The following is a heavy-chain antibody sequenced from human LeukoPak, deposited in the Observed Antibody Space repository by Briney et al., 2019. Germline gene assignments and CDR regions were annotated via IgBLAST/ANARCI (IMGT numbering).Heavy chain of an antibody. CDR1: GYTFIDSY. CDR3: ARDRGRYSGYDYDY. V-gene: IGHV1-2*02. J-gene: IGHJ4*02. CDR2: IHPNSGAT. Sequence: ASVKVSCKSSGYTFIDSYIHWVRQAPGQGLEWVGWIHPNSGATHYAQKFQGRLTMTKDTSISTVYMELTRVRSDDTAVYYCARDRGRYSGYDYDYWGQGTLVTASS. D-gene: IGHD5-12*01.